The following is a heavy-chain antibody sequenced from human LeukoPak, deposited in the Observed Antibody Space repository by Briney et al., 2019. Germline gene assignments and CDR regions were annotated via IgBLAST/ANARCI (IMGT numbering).Heavy chain of an antibody. D-gene: IGHD6-19*01. Sequence: PSETLSLTCAVYGGSFSGYYWSWIRQPPGKGLEWIGEINHSGSTNYSPSLKSRVTISVDTSKNRFSLKLSSVTAADTAVYYCARGNRLYSSGWYRNVYYFDYWGQGTLVTVSS. CDR2: INHSGST. V-gene: IGHV4-34*01. CDR3: ARGNRLYSSGWYRNVYYFDY. CDR1: GGSFSGYY. J-gene: IGHJ4*02.